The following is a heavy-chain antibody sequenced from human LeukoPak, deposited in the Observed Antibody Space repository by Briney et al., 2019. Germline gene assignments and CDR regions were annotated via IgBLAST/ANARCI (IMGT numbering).Heavy chain of an antibody. Sequence: PSETLSLTCTVSGGSISTYFWTWIRQPPGEGLEWIGYIYYSGSTNYNPSLKSRVTISVDTSKNQFSLKLSSVTAADTAVYFCARYGYNSPYYFDYWGQGTLVTVSS. CDR3: ARYGYNSPYYFDY. V-gene: IGHV4-59*01. J-gene: IGHJ4*02. CDR1: GGSISTYF. D-gene: IGHD5-24*01. CDR2: IYYSGST.